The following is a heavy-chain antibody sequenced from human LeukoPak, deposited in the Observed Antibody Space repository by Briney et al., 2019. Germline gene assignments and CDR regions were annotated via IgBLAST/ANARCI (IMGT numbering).Heavy chain of an antibody. Sequence: SGTLSLTCTVSGGSMSGHWWSWIRQPPGKGLGSIGDIFYSGGTNNNSPLKSRLTMSLDTSKNQFSLKLSSVTAADTAMYYCARRNTADASIDFWGQGILVIASS. CDR2: IFYSGGT. CDR3: ARRNTADASIDF. J-gene: IGHJ4*02. D-gene: IGHD2/OR15-2a*01. V-gene: IGHV4-59*08. CDR1: GGSMSGHW.